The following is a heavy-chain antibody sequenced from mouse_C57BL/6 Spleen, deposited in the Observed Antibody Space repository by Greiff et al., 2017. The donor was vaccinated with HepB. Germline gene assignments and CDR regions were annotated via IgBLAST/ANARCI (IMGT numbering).Heavy chain of an antibody. CDR3: ASEGLVTGEGYYYAMDY. Sequence: QVQLQQPGAELVKPGASVKLSCKASGYTFTSYWMHWVKQRPGRGLEWIGRIDPNSGGTKYNEKFKSKATLTVDKPSSTAYMQLSSLTSEDSSVYYCASEGLVTGEGYYYAMDYWGQGTSVTVSS. J-gene: IGHJ4*01. V-gene: IGHV1-72*01. D-gene: IGHD2-2*01. CDR1: GYTFTSYW. CDR2: IDPNSGGT.